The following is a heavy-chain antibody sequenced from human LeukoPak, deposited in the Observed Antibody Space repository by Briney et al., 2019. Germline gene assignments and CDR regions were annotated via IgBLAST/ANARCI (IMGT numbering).Heavy chain of an antibody. CDR2: INPNSGGT. D-gene: IGHD6-6*01. CDR3: AREFPLDSSSNYYYYGMDV. Sequence: ASVKVSCKASGGTFSSYAISWVRQAPGQGLEWMGWINPNSGGTNYAQKFQGRVTMTRDTSISTAYMELSRLRSDDTAVYYCAREFPLDSSSNYYYYGMDVWGQGTTVTVSS. J-gene: IGHJ6*02. CDR1: GGTFSSYA. V-gene: IGHV1-2*02.